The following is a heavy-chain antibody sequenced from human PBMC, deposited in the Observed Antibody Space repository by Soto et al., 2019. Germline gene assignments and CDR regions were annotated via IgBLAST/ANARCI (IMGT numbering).Heavy chain of an antibody. V-gene: IGHV3-72*01. CDR1: GFTLSDYY. Sequence: GGSLRLSCVASGFTLSDYYVDWVRQAPGKGLEWVGRTRDKPNSYTTEYAASVEGRFTISRDDSKNSLYLQLNNLNTEDTAVYYCGRGGYRHYSAYYYYALDVWGQGATVTVSS. CDR3: GRGGYRHYSAYYYYALDV. D-gene: IGHD4-4*01. CDR2: TRDKPNSYTT. J-gene: IGHJ6*02.